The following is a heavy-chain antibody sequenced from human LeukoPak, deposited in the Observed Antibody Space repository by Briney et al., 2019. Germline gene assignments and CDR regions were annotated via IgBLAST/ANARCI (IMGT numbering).Heavy chain of an antibody. CDR2: IYYSGST. CDR3: AREPITSGGNDAFDI. D-gene: IGHD3-16*01. J-gene: IGHJ3*02. CDR1: GGSISSSSYY. Sequence: SETLSLTCTVSGGSISSSSYYWGWIRQPPGKGLEWIGSIYYSGSTYYNPSLKSRVTISIDTSKNQFSLILNSVTAADTAVFYCAREPITSGGNDAFDIWGQGTMVTVSS. V-gene: IGHV4-39*02.